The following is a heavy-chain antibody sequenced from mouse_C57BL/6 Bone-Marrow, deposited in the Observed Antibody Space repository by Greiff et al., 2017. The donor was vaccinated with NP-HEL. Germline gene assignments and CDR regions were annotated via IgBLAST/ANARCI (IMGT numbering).Heavy chain of an antibody. CDR3: ARERVITTVVDWYFDV. Sequence: QVQLQQSGAELVMPGASVKLSCKASGYTFTSYWMHWVKQRPGQGLEWIGEIDPSDSYPNYNQKFKGKSTLTVDKSSSTAYMQLSSLTSEDSAVYYCARERVITTVVDWYFDVWGTGTTVTVSS. V-gene: IGHV1-69*01. CDR1: GYTFTSYW. CDR2: IDPSDSYP. J-gene: IGHJ1*03. D-gene: IGHD1-1*01.